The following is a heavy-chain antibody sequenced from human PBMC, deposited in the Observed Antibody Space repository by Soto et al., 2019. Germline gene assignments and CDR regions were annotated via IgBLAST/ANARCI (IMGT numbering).Heavy chain of an antibody. D-gene: IGHD3-10*01. CDR3: GKPKYRGVVVNV. CDR2: ISNDGDR. J-gene: IGHJ6*02. Sequence: VQLLESGGVLVQPGGSLRLSCAASGFTLSSYAIYWVRQAPGKGLEWVSTISNDGDRYYADSVEGRFTISRDNSKDTVYLHMNSLRAEDTAVYYCGKPKYRGVVVNVWGQGTTVTVSS. V-gene: IGHV3-23*01. CDR1: GFTLSSYA.